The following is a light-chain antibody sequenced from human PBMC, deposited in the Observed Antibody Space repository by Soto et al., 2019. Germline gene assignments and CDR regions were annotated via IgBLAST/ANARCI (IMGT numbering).Light chain of an antibody. CDR2: GAS. Sequence: VVTHSPGGLSLSPGDRATRSCRASQGVSRSYLGWYQQKAGQNARLLMYGASTRAAGVPDRFSGSGSGTEFTLTISRRVPEDFSVYYCHHYETFGLGTKVDIK. V-gene: IGKV3-20*01. CDR3: HHYET. J-gene: IGKJ1*01. CDR1: QGVSRSY.